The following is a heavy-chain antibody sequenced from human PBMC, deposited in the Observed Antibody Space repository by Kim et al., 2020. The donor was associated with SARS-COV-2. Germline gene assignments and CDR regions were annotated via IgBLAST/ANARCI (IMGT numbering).Heavy chain of an antibody. CDR2: INTNTGNP. CDR1: GYTFTSYA. V-gene: IGHV7-4-1*02. D-gene: IGHD5-12*01. J-gene: IGHJ4*02. Sequence: ASVKVSCKASGYTFTSYAMNWVRQAPGQGLEWMGWINTNTGNPTYAQGFTGRFVFSLDTSVSTAYLQISSLKAEDTAVYYCARDLLRGYSGYDWGDYWGQGTLVTVSS. CDR3: ARDLLRGYSGYDWGDY.